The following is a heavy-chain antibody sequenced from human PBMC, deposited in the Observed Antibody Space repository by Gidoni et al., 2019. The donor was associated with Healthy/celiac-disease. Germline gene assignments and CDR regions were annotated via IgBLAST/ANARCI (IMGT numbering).Heavy chain of an antibody. CDR3: ARDSSSLYGYYYYGMDV. Sequence: QLQLQESGPGLVKPSETLSLTCTVSGGYISSSSYYWGWNRQPPGEGLEWIGSIYSSGSTYYNPSLKSRVTISVDTSKNQFSLKLSSVTAADTAVYYCARDSSSLYGYYYYGMDVWGQGTTVTVSS. CDR2: IYSSGST. J-gene: IGHJ6*02. D-gene: IGHD6-13*01. CDR1: GGYISSSSYY. V-gene: IGHV4-39*07.